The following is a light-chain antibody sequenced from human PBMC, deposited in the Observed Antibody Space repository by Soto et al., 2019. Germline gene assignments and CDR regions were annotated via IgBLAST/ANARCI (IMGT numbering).Light chain of an antibody. Sequence: DVVMTQSPLFLPVTLGQPASISCRSSESLVFSDGNTYLSWLQQRPGQSPRRLMYKVSNRGSWVPDRFRGSDSGTDFTLNISRVEAEDLGLYYCVQGTHWPRTFGQGTKVEIK. CDR2: KVS. CDR1: ESLVFSDGNTY. V-gene: IGKV2-30*01. J-gene: IGKJ1*01. CDR3: VQGTHWPRT.